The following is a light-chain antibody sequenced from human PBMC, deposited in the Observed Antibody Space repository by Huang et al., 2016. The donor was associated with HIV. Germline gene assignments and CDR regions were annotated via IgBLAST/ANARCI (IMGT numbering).Light chain of an antibody. J-gene: IGKJ2*01. V-gene: IGKV3-20*01. CDR3: QHYGTLFT. Sequence: EIILTQSPATLSLSPGERATLSCRASQSVSASNLAWYQQKLGQAPRLLISGASTRATGIADRFSASGSGTDFTLTISRLEPEDFAVYYCQHYGTLFTFGQGTEVEIK. CDR2: GAS. CDR1: QSVSASN.